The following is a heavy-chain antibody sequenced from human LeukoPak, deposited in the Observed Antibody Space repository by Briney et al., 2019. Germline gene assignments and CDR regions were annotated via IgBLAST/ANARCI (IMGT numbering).Heavy chain of an antibody. CDR1: GFSSHSYW. CDR2: IKQEGSEK. Sequence: QSGGSLRLSCAASGFSSHSYWMSWVRQAPGKGLEWVANIKQEGSEKFYVDSVKGRFTISRDNAKNSLYLQMNSLRAEDTGIYYCARENRDGYNPYNWFDPWGQGTLVTVSS. D-gene: IGHD5-12*01. CDR3: ARENRDGYNPYNWFDP. J-gene: IGHJ5*02. V-gene: IGHV3-7*01.